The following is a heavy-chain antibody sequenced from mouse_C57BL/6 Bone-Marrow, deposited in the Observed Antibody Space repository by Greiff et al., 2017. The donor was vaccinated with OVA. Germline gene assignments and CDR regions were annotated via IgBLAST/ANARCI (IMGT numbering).Heavy chain of an antibody. CDR3: AIPPYYYGSSPGVAMDY. V-gene: IGHV5-6*01. CDR2: ISSGGSYT. J-gene: IGHJ4*01. CDR1: GFTFSSYG. D-gene: IGHD1-1*01. Sequence: VQLQQSGGDLVKPGGSLKLSCAASGFTFSSYGMSWVRQTPDQRLEWVANISSGGSYTYYTDNVKGQSTISRDNAKHTLYMQMSSLKSEDTAMYYCAIPPYYYGSSPGVAMDYWGQGTSVTVSS.